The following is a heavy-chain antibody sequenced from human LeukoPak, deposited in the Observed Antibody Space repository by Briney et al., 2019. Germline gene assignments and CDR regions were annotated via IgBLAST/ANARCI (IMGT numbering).Heavy chain of an antibody. CDR3: AKEPDIVVVVAATGAKSGY. D-gene: IGHD2-15*01. J-gene: IGHJ4*02. V-gene: IGHV3-23*01. CDR2: ISGNGGST. CDR1: GFTFSSYA. Sequence: GGSLRLSCAASGFTFSSYAMSWVRQAPGKGLEWVSAISGNGGSTYYADSVKGRFTISRDNSKNTLYLQMNSLRAEDTAVYYCAKEPDIVVVVAATGAKSGYWGQGTLVTVSS.